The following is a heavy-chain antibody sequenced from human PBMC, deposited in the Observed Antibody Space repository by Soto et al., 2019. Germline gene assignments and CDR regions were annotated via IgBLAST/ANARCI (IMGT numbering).Heavy chain of an antibody. CDR3: TTWYTRVVVPEYYYYGMDV. J-gene: IGHJ6*02. CDR1: GFTFSNAW. Sequence: GGSLRLSCAASGFTFSNAWMSWVRQAPGKGLEWVGRIKSKADGGTTYYAAPVKGRFTISRDDSNNTLYLQMNSLKTEDTVVYYCTTWYTRVVVPEYYYYGMDVWGQGTTVTVSS. V-gene: IGHV3-15*01. D-gene: IGHD3-22*01. CDR2: IKSKADGGTT.